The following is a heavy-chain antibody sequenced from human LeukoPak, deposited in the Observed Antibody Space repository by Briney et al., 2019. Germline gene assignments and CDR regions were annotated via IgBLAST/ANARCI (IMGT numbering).Heavy chain of an antibody. Sequence: SETLSLTCAAYGGAFSGYYWSWIRQPPGKGLEWIGEINHSGSTKYSPSLKSRVTISVDTSRNQFSLKLSSVTAADTAVYYCARRVGRWFGERAYYYNYMDVWGKGTTVTISS. CDR3: ARRVGRWFGERAYYYNYMDV. J-gene: IGHJ6*03. V-gene: IGHV4-34*01. D-gene: IGHD3-10*01. CDR2: INHSGST. CDR1: GGAFSGYY.